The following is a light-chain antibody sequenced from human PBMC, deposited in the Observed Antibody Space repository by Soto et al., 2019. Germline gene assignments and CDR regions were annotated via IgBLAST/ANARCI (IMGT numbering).Light chain of an antibody. V-gene: IGKV3-20*01. Sequence: EIVLTQSPGTLSLYPGERATLSCRASQAVNNGYLAWYQEKPGQAPRLLIYGASNRASVIPDRFTGSGSGTDFGLASSRLEPPYFAVYWSQHRDGSPPWGFGRGKKVE. J-gene: IGKJ1*01. CDR1: QAVNNGY. CDR2: GAS. CDR3: QHRDGSPPWG.